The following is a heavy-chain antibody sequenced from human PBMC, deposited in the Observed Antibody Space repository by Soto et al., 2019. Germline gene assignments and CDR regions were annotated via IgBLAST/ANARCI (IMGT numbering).Heavy chain of an antibody. D-gene: IGHD2-2*01. CDR3: ARCRDAFGFDS. V-gene: IGHV4-31*03. CDR1: GGFISRGGYY. CDR2: IHYRGST. Sequence: QVQLQESGPGLVEPSQTLSLTCRVSGGFISRGGYYWSWIRQFPGKGLEWIGYIHYRGSTYYNPSLKSRGSISVDMSKNQLSLNLTSVTAADTAVYFCARCRDAFGFDSWGQGTLVTVSS. J-gene: IGHJ4*02.